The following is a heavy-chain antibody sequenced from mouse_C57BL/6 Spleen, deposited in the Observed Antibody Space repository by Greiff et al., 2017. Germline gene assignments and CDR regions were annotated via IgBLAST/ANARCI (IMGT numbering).Heavy chain of an antibody. J-gene: IGHJ4*01. Sequence: EVQLVESGGGLVKPGGSLKLSCAASGFTFSDYGMHWVRQAPEKGLEWVAYISSGSSTIYYADTVKGRFTISRDNAKNTLFLQMTSLRSEDTAMYYCARGGIYYDYDDAMDYWGQGTSVTVSS. CDR1: GFTFSDYG. CDR3: ARGGIYYDYDDAMDY. D-gene: IGHD2-4*01. V-gene: IGHV5-17*01. CDR2: ISSGSSTI.